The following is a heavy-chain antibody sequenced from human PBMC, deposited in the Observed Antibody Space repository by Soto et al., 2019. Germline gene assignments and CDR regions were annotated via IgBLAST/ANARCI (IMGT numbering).Heavy chain of an antibody. J-gene: IGHJ4*01. CDR1: GGSFSKSSYY. D-gene: IGHD4-17*01. Sequence: KASETLSLTCTVSGGSFSKSSYYWGWIRQPPGKGLEWIGNVHYSGRTYYNPSLKSRVTISTDTSKNQFFLNLSSVTAADTAFYFCARRNGDYPRIYYFDYWGHGTLVTVSS. V-gene: IGHV4-39*07. CDR2: VHYSGRT. CDR3: ARRNGDYPRIYYFDY.